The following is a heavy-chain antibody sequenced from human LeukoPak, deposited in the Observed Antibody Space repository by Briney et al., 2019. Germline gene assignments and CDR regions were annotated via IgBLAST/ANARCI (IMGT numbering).Heavy chain of an antibody. CDR2: ISGSGGST. V-gene: IGHV3-23*01. D-gene: IGHD6-19*01. CDR3: ATTRVYSSGWYSGGYFDY. J-gene: IGHJ4*02. Sequence: GASVKVSCKASGGTFSSYAMSWVRQAPGKGLEWVSAISGSGGSTYYADSVKGRFTISRDNSKNTLYLQMNSLRAEDTAVYYCATTRVYSSGWYSGGYFDYWGQGTLVTVSS. CDR1: GGTFSSYA.